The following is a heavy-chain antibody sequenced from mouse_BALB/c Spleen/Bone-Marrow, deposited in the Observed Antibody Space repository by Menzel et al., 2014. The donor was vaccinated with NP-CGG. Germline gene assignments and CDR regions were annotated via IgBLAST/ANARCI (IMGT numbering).Heavy chain of an antibody. CDR1: GYTFTDYE. J-gene: IGHJ2*01. D-gene: IGHD4-1*01. CDR3: TRNWDDYFDY. CDR2: IDPETGGN. Sequence: QVQLQQSGAELVRPGASVTLSCKASGYTFTDYEIYWVKQTSVHGLEWIGAIDPETGGNAYNQKFKSKATLSADKSPSTAYMELRGLTSEDSAVYYCTRNWDDYFDYWGQGTTLTVSS. V-gene: IGHV1-15*01.